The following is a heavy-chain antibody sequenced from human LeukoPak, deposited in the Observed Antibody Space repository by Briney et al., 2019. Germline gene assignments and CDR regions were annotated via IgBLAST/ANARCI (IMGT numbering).Heavy chain of an antibody. D-gene: IGHD3-22*01. CDR1: GGSISSSSYY. CDR2: IYYSGST. J-gene: IGHJ2*01. V-gene: IGHV4-39*07. CDR3: ARGYYGARGGWYFDL. Sequence: SETLSLTCTVSGGSISSSSYYWRWIRQPPGKGLEWIGSIYYSGSTYYNPSLKSRVTISVDTSKNQFSLKLSSVTAADTAVYYCARGYYGARGGWYFDLWGRGTLVTVSS.